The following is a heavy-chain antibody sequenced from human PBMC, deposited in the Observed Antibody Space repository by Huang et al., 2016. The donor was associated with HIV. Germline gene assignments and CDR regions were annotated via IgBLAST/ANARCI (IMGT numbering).Heavy chain of an antibody. V-gene: IGHV1-46*01. Sequence: QVQLVQSGAEVKKPGASVKVSCKASGSAFTSYYMHWVRQAPGQGLEWMGISNPSDGSTSYAQKFQGRVTTTRDTSTNTVFMELSSLRSEDTAVYYCARDRDFYDSSGYWGFNYFDYWGQGTLVTVSS. J-gene: IGHJ4*02. CDR1: GSAFTSYY. D-gene: IGHD3-22*01. CDR2: SNPSDGST. CDR3: ARDRDFYDSSGYWGFNYFDY.